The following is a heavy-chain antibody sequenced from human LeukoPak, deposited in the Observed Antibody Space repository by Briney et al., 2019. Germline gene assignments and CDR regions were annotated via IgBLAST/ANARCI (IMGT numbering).Heavy chain of an antibody. D-gene: IGHD5-24*01. V-gene: IGHV3-7*05. Sequence: GGSLRLSCAASGFTFSNYWMIWVRQAPGKGLEWVGNIKQDGSEKRYADSVRGRFSISRDNAQTSLYLQMNSLRAEDTAVHYCARASDPWLQLTWGQGTLVTVSS. J-gene: IGHJ5*02. CDR1: GFTFSNYW. CDR2: IKQDGSEK. CDR3: ARASDPWLQLT.